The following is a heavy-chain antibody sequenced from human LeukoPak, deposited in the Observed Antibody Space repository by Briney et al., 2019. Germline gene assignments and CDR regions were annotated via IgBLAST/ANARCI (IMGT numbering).Heavy chain of an antibody. Sequence: ASVKVSCKASGYTFTGYSIHWVRQAPGQGLEWMGRINPNSGGTNYAQKFQGRVTMTRDTSISTAYMELSRLRSDDTAVYYCARSKVVTAIYDYWGQGTLVTVSS. V-gene: IGHV1-2*06. CDR3: ARSKVVTAIYDY. J-gene: IGHJ4*02. CDR1: GYTFTGYS. CDR2: INPNSGGT. D-gene: IGHD2-21*02.